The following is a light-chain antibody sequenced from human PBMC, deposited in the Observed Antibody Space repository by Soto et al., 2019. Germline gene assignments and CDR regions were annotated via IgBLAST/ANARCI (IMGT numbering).Light chain of an antibody. Sequence: IVLTQTPSTLSLSPGERATLSCRASQSINNFLIWYQHKPGQAPRLLIYDASIRATGIPARFSGSGPGTDFTLTISSLEPEDFAVYYCQQYGSSQWTFGRGTKVDIK. V-gene: IGKV3-11*01. CDR3: QQYGSSQWT. CDR1: QSINNF. CDR2: DAS. J-gene: IGKJ1*01.